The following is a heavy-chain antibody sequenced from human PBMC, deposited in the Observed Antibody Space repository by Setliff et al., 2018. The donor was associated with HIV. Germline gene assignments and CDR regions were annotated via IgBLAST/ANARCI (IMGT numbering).Heavy chain of an antibody. CDR1: GFTFNSYA. J-gene: IGHJ4*02. CDR2: ITADSKII. V-gene: IGHV3-48*01. D-gene: IGHD3-9*01. Sequence: PGGSLRLSCAASGFTFNSYAMSWVRQAPGKGLEWVAYITADSKIISYAESVKGRFTISRDNAKNSVYLQVNSLRVEDTAMYYCARDQDWAFDYWGQGTLVTVSS. CDR3: ARDQDWAFDY.